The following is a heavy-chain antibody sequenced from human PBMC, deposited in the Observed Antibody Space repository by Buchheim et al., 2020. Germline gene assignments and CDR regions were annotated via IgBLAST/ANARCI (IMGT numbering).Heavy chain of an antibody. J-gene: IGHJ4*02. CDR1: GFTLSIYA. V-gene: IGHV3-23*01. CDR3: AKNRLVYSYGCFDY. Sequence: EVQLLESGGGLVQPGGSLRLFCAASGFTLSIYAMSWVRHAPGKGLEWVSAICASGGSTYYADSVKGRFTISRDNPQNTLHLQMNSLRAEDTAVYYCAKNRLVYSYGCFDYWGQGAL. D-gene: IGHD5-18*01. CDR2: ICASGGST.